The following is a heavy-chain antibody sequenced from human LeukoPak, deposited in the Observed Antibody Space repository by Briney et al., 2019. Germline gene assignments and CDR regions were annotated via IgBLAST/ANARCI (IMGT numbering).Heavy chain of an antibody. Sequence: SQTLSLTCTVSGGSISSYYWSWIRQPPGKGLEWIGYIYYSGSTNYNPSLKSRVTISVDTSKNQFSLKLSSVTAADTAVYYCASGLDFWSGYWAAFDIWGQGTMVTVSS. D-gene: IGHD3-3*01. J-gene: IGHJ3*02. CDR2: IYYSGST. CDR3: ASGLDFWSGYWAAFDI. CDR1: GGSISSYY. V-gene: IGHV4-59*01.